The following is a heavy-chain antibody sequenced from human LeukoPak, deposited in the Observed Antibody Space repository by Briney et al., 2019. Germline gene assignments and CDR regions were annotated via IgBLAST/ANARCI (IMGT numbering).Heavy chain of an antibody. Sequence: TGGSLRLSCAASGFTFSSYAMSWVRQAPGKGLEWVSGISWNSGSIGYADSVKGRFTISRDNAKNSLYLQMNSLRAEDTALYYCAKSQGAYYDILTEYYFDYWGQGTLVTVSS. CDR1: GFTFSSYA. D-gene: IGHD3-9*01. CDR3: AKSQGAYYDILTEYYFDY. J-gene: IGHJ4*02. CDR2: ISWNSGSI. V-gene: IGHV3-9*01.